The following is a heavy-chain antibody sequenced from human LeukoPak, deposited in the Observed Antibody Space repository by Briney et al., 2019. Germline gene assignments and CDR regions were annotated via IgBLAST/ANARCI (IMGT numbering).Heavy chain of an antibody. CDR2: INHSGST. CDR3: AEGLDTTGDRY. Sequence: SETLSLTCSVSGGSITGYSWSWIRQTPGKGLEWIGEINHSGSTNYNPSLKSRVTISVDTSKNQFSLKLSSVTAADTAVYYCAEGLDTTGDRYWGQGTLVTVSS. J-gene: IGHJ4*02. D-gene: IGHD1-14*01. CDR1: GGSITGYS. V-gene: IGHV4-34*01.